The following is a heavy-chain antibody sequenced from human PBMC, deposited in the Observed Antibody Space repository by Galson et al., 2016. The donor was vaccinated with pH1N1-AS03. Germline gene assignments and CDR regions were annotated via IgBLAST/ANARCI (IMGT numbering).Heavy chain of an antibody. J-gene: IGHJ4*02. CDR2: ISTSSSSI. V-gene: IGHV3-21*01. CDR1: GFPFSGYS. D-gene: IGHD6-19*01. Sequence: SLRLSCAASGFPFSGYSMNWVRQAPGKGLEWVSFISTSSSSIYYAASVKGRFTISRDNAQNLLYLQMNSLRDEDTAVYYCARDGPPQGISVAGSFDFWGQGTLVTVSS. CDR3: ARDGPPQGISVAGSFDF.